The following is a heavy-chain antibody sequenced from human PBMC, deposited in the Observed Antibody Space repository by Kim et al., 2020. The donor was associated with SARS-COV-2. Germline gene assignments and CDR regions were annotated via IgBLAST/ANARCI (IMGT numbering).Heavy chain of an antibody. CDR3: AKVGSAYCGGSCPIDY. D-gene: IGHD2-21*01. V-gene: IGHV3-33*06. Sequence: SVKGRFTISRDNSKNTVYLQMTSLRAEDTAVYYCAKVGSAYCGGSCPIDYWGQGTLVTVSS. J-gene: IGHJ4*02.